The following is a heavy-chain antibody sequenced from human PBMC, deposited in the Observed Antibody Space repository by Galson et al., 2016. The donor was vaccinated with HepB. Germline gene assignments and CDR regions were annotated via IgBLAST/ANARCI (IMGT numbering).Heavy chain of an antibody. D-gene: IGHD3-3*01. V-gene: IGHV3-53*01. J-gene: IGHJ4*02. CDR1: GFTVSTNY. CDR3: AGSGYDFWSGLEY. CDR2: IYSGGTT. Sequence: SLRLSCAASGFTVSTNYMTWVRQAPGKGLEWVSVIYSGGTTYYADSVKGRFTISRDNSMNTLYLQMSILTAEDSAVYYCAGSGYDFWSGLEYWSQGIPVTVSS.